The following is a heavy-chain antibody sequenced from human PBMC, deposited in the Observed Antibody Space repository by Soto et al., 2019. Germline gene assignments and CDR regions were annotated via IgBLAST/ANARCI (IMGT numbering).Heavy chain of an antibody. CDR3: ARDGDFWSVHSPRGGSKGFVY. J-gene: IGHJ4*01. CDR2: INPNTGAT. D-gene: IGHD3-3*01. V-gene: IGHV1-2*06. Sequence: GASVKVSCKASGYSFSDYHIHWGGQAPGQGLEWMARINPNTGATNSEQKFQGRITMTRDSYINTAYMEFSSLRSDDTAVYYCARDGDFWSVHSPRGGSKGFVYWG. CDR1: GYSFSDYH.